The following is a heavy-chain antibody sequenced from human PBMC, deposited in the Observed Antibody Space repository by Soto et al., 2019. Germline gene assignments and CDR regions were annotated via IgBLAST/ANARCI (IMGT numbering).Heavy chain of an antibody. Sequence: SETLSLTCTVSGGSISSYYWSWIRQPPGKGLQWIGSIYYSGSTYYNPSLKSRVTISVDTSKNQFSLKLSSVTAADTAVYYCARHFSSGWYYYYGMDVWGQGTTVTVSS. CDR1: GGSISSYY. CDR3: ARHFSSGWYYYYGMDV. V-gene: IGHV4-59*05. J-gene: IGHJ6*02. D-gene: IGHD6-19*01. CDR2: IYYSGST.